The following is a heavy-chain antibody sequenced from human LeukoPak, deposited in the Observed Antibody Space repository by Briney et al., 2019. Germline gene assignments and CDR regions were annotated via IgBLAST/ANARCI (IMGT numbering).Heavy chain of an antibody. J-gene: IGHJ4*02. Sequence: GGSLRLSCAASGFTFSSYAMHWVRQAPGKGLEWVAVISYDGSNKYYADSVKGRFTISRDNSKNTLYLQMNSLRAEDTAVYYCAKAFLRPYFDYWGQGTLVTVSS. D-gene: IGHD5/OR15-5a*01. CDR1: GFTFSSYA. V-gene: IGHV3-30*04. CDR2: ISYDGSNK. CDR3: AKAFLRPYFDY.